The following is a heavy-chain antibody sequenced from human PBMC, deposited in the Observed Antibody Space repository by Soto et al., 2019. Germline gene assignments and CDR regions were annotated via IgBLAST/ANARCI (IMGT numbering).Heavy chain of an antibody. J-gene: IGHJ4*01. CDR3: ARDGELVVAATYFDY. Sequence: ASVKVSCKASGYTFTSYGISWVRQAPGQGLEWMGWISAYNGNTSYAQKLQGRVTMTTDTSTSTAYMELSSLRSEDTAVYYCARDGELVVAATYFDYWGHGTLVTVSS. CDR2: ISAYNGNT. V-gene: IGHV1-18*01. D-gene: IGHD2-15*01. CDR1: GYTFTSYG.